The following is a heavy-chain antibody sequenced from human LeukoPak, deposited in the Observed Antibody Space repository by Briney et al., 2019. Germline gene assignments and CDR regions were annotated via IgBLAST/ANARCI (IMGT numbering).Heavy chain of an antibody. CDR2: IKSKIDGGAI. CDR1: GFNFDNAW. D-gene: IGHD2-8*01. Sequence: RAGGSLRLSCAASGFNFDNAWMYWVRQAPGKGLEWVGRIKSKIDGGAIDYATPVKGRFTMSRDDSKNTLYLQMNSLKTEDTARYYCTTDTFCMKGLDPWGQGTLVIVSS. CDR3: TTDTFCMKGLDP. J-gene: IGHJ5*02. V-gene: IGHV3-15*07.